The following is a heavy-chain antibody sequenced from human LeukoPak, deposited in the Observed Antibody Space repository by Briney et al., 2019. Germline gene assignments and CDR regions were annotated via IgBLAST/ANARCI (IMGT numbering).Heavy chain of an antibody. Sequence: PGGSLRLSCAASGITLGNYWMSWVRQAPGKGLEWVANIKPDGSEKYYVDSVNGRFTISRDNAKNTLYLQMNSLRAEDTAVYYCATLRAVVAFDDFDIWGQGTMVTVSS. V-gene: IGHV3-7*01. J-gene: IGHJ3*02. CDR2: IKPDGSEK. CDR3: ATLRAVVAFDDFDI. D-gene: IGHD3-22*01. CDR1: GITLGNYW.